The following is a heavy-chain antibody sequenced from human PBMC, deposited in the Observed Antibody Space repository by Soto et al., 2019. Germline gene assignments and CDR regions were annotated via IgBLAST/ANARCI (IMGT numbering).Heavy chain of an antibody. D-gene: IGHD2-15*01. CDR2: IIPIFGTP. Sequence: QVQLVQSGAEVKKPGSSVKVSCKASGGTFSSYAISWVRQAPGQGLEWMGGIIPIFGTPNYAQKFQGRVTITADESTSKAFQELSLLRSGDTGVFLWRKPIKFLFGTCSQSGWFDPWGQGTLGPVSS. V-gene: IGHV1-69*12. CDR3: RKPIKFLFGTCSQSGWFDP. J-gene: IGHJ5*02. CDR1: GGTFSSYA.